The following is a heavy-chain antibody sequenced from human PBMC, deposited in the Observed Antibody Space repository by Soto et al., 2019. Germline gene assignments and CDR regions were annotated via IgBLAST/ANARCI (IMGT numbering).Heavy chain of an antibody. CDR3: ARDLAAAGTESFYYYYGMDV. J-gene: IGHJ6*02. CDR2: ISGSGGST. V-gene: IGHV3-23*01. D-gene: IGHD6-13*01. Sequence: GGSLRLSCAASGFTFSSYAMSWVRQAPGKGLEWVSAISGSGGSTYYADSVKGRFTISRDNAKNTLYLQMNSLRAEDTAVYYCARDLAAAGTESFYYYYGMDVWGQGTTVPVSS. CDR1: GFTFSSYA.